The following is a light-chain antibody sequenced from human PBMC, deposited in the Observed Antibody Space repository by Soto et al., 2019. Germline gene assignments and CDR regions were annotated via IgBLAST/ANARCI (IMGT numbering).Light chain of an antibody. CDR3: LQDNDDSWT. CDR1: RNIGSE. J-gene: IGKJ1*01. CDR2: AAS. V-gene: IGKV1-6*01. Sequence: ATKMTQSPSSLSASVGDRITITCRASRNIGSELSWYQQRPGKAPSLLIYAASNRQRGVPSRFRGSRSGTEFTLTVSSLQSEDFATYYCLQDNDDSWTFGQGTKVDIK.